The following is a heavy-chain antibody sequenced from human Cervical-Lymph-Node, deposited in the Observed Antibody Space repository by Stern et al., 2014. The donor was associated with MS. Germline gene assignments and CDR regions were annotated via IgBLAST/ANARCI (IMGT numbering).Heavy chain of an antibody. V-gene: IGHV3-7*01. D-gene: IGHD6-19*01. CDR2: INQDGSSR. Sequence: EVQLVAPGGGLVQPGGSLRLSCAASGFTFTTHWMSWVRQAPGRGLDWVANINQDGSSRYYVDSVKGRFTISRDNAKNSLYLQMNSLRAEDTAVYYCAREPITVGRYFWGQGTLVTVSS. CDR3: AREPITVGRYF. J-gene: IGHJ4*02. CDR1: GFTFTTHW.